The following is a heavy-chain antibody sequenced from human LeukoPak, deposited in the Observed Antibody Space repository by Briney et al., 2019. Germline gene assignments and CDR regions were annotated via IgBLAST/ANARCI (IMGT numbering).Heavy chain of an antibody. Sequence: GGSLRLSCAAYGFTFSDYAMTWVRQAPGKGLEWVSGISISGGTTYYADSVKGRFTISRDNSERTLYLQMNSLRADDTAVYYCATRGVRYYSMDVWGKGTTVSVSS. J-gene: IGHJ6*04. CDR1: GFTFSDYA. CDR3: ATRGVRYYSMDV. V-gene: IGHV3-23*01. CDR2: ISISGGTT. D-gene: IGHD3-3*01.